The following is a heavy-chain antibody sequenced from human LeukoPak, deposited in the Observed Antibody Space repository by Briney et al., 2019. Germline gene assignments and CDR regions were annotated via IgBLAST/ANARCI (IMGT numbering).Heavy chain of an antibody. D-gene: IGHD4-17*01. Sequence: SETLSLTCTVSGGSISSYYWSWIRQPPGKGLEWIGYIYYSGSTIYNPSLKSRVTISVDTSKNQFSLKLSSVTAADTAVYYCARETVTTVLDYWGQGTLVTVSS. V-gene: IGHV4-59*12. CDR1: GGSISSYY. CDR3: ARETVTTVLDY. CDR2: IYYSGST. J-gene: IGHJ4*02.